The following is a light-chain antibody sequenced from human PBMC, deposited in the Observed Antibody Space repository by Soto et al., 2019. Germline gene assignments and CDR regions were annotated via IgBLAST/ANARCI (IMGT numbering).Light chain of an antibody. CDR1: QGISSA. J-gene: IGKJ5*01. CDR3: QQLKSYPFT. V-gene: IGKV1-13*02. CDR2: DAS. Sequence: AIQLTQAPSSPSASVGDTVSITCRASQGISSALAWYQHKPGKAPKILIYDASSLQSGVPSRFSGSESGTECTLTISSLQPEDFATYYCQQLKSYPFTFGQGTRLEIK.